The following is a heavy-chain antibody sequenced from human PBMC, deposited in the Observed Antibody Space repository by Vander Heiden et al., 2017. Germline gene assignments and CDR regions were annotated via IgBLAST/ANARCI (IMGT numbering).Heavy chain of an antibody. CDR3: ARVQEYTSSSTWFDP. Sequence: QVQLQESGPGLVKPSETLSLTCTVSGGSISSYYWSWIRQPAGRGLEWIGLIYTSGSTNYNPSLKSRVTMSVDTSKKQFSIKLSSVTAAHTAVYYCARVQEYTSSSTWFDPWGRGTMVTVYS. CDR2: IYTSGST. J-gene: IGHJ5*02. V-gene: IGHV4-4*07. D-gene: IGHD6-6*01. CDR1: GGSISSYY.